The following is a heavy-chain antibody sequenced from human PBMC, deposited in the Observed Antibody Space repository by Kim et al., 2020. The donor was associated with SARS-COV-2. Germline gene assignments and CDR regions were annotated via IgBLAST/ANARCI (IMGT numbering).Heavy chain of an antibody. CDR1: GYTFTSYA. V-gene: IGHV7-4-1*02. CDR3: ARGPGWGYSSSWYFIGSLGY. J-gene: IGHJ4*02. CDR2: INTNTGNP. D-gene: IGHD6-13*01. Sequence: ASVKVSCKASGYTFTSYAMNWVRQAPGQGLEWMGWINTNTGNPTYAQGFTGRFVFSLDTSVSTAYLQISSLKAEDTAVYYCARGPGWGYSSSWYFIGSLGYWGQGTLVTVSS.